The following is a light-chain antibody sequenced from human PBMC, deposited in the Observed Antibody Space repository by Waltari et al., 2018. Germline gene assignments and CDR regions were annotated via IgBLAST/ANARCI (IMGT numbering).Light chain of an antibody. CDR1: QSLLHSNGYNY. J-gene: IGKJ1*01. V-gene: IGKV2-28*01. Sequence: DIVMTQSPLSLPVTPGEPASISCRSSQSLLHSNGYNYLDWYLQKPGQSPQLLIYLGYNRASGVPDRFSGRESGTDFTLKISRVEAEDVGVYYCMQALQIPWTFGQGTKVEIK. CDR3: MQALQIPWT. CDR2: LGY.